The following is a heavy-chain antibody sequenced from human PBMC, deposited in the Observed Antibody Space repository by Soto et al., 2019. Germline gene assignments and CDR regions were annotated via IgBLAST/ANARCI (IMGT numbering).Heavy chain of an antibody. CDR2: IYYSGST. CDR3: ARGSYNYYYFDY. CDR1: GGSISSGGYY. V-gene: IGHV4-31*03. Sequence: SEALSLTCTVSGGSISSGGYYWSWIRQHPGKGLEWIGYIYYSGSTYYNPSLKSRVTISVDTSKNQFSLKLSSVTAADTAVYYCARGSYNYYYFDYWGPGTLVTVS. D-gene: IGHD5-12*01. J-gene: IGHJ4*02.